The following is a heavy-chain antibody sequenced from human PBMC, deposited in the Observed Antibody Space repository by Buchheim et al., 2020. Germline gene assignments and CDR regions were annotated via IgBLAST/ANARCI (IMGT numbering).Heavy chain of an antibody. CDR1: GFTFSSYW. V-gene: IGHV3-7*01. Sequence: EVQLVEAGGGLVQPGGSLRLSCAASGFTFSSYWLSWVRQVPGKGLDWVANVKQDGSEADYVDSVRGRFTVSRDNAKKSLYLQMNSLSVEDTAVYYCARGRGVWEAPTCLDYWGQGTL. CDR3: ARGRGVWEAPTCLDY. D-gene: IGHD3-10*01. J-gene: IGHJ4*02. CDR2: VKQDGSEA.